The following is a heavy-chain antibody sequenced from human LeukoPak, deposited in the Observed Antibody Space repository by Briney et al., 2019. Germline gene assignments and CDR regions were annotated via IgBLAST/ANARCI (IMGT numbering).Heavy chain of an antibody. D-gene: IGHD6-13*01. CDR1: GFTFSSYG. Sequence: PGRSLRLSCAASGFTFSSYGMHWVRQASGKGLEWVAVIWYDGSNKYYADSVKGRFTISRDNSKNTLYLQMNSLRAEDTAVYYCAKGSGIAAAGTLWYWGQGTLVTVSS. J-gene: IGHJ4*02. V-gene: IGHV3-33*06. CDR3: AKGSGIAAAGTLWY. CDR2: IWYDGSNK.